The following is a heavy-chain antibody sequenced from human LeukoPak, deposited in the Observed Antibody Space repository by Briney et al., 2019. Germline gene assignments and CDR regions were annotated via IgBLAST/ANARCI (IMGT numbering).Heavy chain of an antibody. J-gene: IGHJ4*02. CDR2: ISSSGSTI. CDR1: GFTFSSYE. CDR3: ARKRGYSYGLDY. D-gene: IGHD5-18*01. Sequence: WGSLRLSCAASGFTFSSYEMNWVRQAPGKGLEWVSYISSSGSTIYYADSVKGRFTISRDNAKNSLYLQMNSLRAEDTAVYYCARKRGYSYGLDYWGQGTLVTVSS. V-gene: IGHV3-48*03.